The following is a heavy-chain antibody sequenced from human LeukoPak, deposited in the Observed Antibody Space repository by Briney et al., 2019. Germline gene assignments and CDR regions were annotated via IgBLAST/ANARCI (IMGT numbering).Heavy chain of an antibody. CDR2: IRSKANSYAT. D-gene: IGHD3-3*01. CDR3: AKQQAYDFWSGYQRSPIDY. J-gene: IGHJ4*02. V-gene: IGHV3-73*01. CDR1: GFTFSGSA. Sequence: PGGSLKLSCAASGFTFSGSAMHWVRQASGKGLEWVGRIRSKANSYATAYAASVKGRFTISRDDSKNTAYLQMNSLKTEDTAVYYCAKQQAYDFWSGYQRSPIDYWGQGTLVTVSS.